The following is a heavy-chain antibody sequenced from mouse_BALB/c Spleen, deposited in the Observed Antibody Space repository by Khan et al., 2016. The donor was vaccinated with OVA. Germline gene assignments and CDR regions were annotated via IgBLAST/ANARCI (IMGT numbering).Heavy chain of an antibody. Sequence: EVQLQESGPSLVKPSQTLSLTCSVTGDSLTSGYWNWIRKFPGNKLEYMGYISYSGNTYYNPSLKSRISITRATTKTQYHLQLNSVTAEDTATYYCACELRGFAYWGQGTLVTVSA. CDR1: GDSLTSGY. CDR2: ISYSGNT. D-gene: IGHD1-1*01. CDR3: ACELRGFAY. J-gene: IGHJ3*01. V-gene: IGHV3-8*02.